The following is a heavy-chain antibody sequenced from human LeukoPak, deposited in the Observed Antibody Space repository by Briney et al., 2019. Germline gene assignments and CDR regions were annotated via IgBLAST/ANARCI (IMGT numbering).Heavy chain of an antibody. D-gene: IGHD1-26*01. CDR2: ISGGGSST. CDR1: GFTFSNNR. V-gene: IGHV3-74*01. J-gene: IGHJ4*02. Sequence: GGSLRLSCAASGFTFSNNRMHWVRQAPGKGLVWVSRISGGGSSTSYADSVKGRFTISRDNAKNTLYLQMNSLRAEDTALYYCARASSVGAIWTIDYWGQGTLVTVSS. CDR3: ARASSVGAIWTIDY.